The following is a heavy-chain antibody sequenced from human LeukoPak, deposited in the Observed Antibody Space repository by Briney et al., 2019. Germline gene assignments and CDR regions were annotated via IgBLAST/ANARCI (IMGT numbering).Heavy chain of an antibody. Sequence: GESLKISCKDSGYSFTSYWIGWVRQMPGKGMEWMGIIYPGDSDTRYSPSFQGQVTISADKSINTAYLQWSSLKASDTAIYYCARRGEAMDPFDYWGQGTLVTVSS. CDR3: ARRGEAMDPFDY. V-gene: IGHV5-51*01. D-gene: IGHD5-18*01. CDR2: IYPGDSDT. CDR1: GYSFTSYW. J-gene: IGHJ4*02.